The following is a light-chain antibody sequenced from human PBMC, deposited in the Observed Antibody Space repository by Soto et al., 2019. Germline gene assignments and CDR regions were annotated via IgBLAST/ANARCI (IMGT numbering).Light chain of an antibody. CDR1: QSVSSSY. J-gene: IGKJ5*01. CDR3: QQYGSSPPIT. CDR2: GAS. V-gene: IGKV3-20*01. Sequence: EIVLTQSPGTLSLSPGERATLSCRASQSVSSSYLAWYQQKPGQAPRLLIYGASSRDTDIPDRFSGSGSGTGFTLTISRLEPEDFAVYYCQQYGSSPPITFGQGTRLEIK.